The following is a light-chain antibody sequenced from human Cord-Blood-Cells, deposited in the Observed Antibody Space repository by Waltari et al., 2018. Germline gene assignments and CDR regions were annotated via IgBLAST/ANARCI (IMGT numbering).Light chain of an antibody. V-gene: IGLV1-40*01. Sequence: QSVLTQPPSVSGAPGQRVTISCTGSSPNIGAGYDVTWYQQLPGTAPKLLIYGNSNRPSGVPERFSGSKSGTSASLAITGLQAEDEADYYCQSYDSSLSGWVFGGGTKLTVL. CDR2: GNS. CDR1: SPNIGAGYD. CDR3: QSYDSSLSGWV. J-gene: IGLJ3*02.